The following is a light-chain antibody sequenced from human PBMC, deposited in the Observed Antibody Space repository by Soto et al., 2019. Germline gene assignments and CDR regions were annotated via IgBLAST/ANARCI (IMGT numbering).Light chain of an antibody. J-gene: IGKJ2*01. Sequence: DIQMTQSPSSLSASVGDRVTITCRASQGISNYLAWYQQKPGKVPKLLIYAASTLQSGVPSRFSGSGAGTDFTLTISSRQPEDGATYYCQKYNSAPPYTFGQGTKLEIK. CDR1: QGISNY. CDR2: AAS. CDR3: QKYNSAPPYT. V-gene: IGKV1-27*01.